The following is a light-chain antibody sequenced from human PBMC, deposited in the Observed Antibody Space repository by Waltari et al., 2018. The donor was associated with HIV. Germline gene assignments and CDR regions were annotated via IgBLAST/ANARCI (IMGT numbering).Light chain of an antibody. J-gene: IGLJ2*01. CDR1: MLGAQY. V-gene: IGLV3-1*01. CDR2: KDG. CDR3: QAWDSDTPKV. Sequence: SYELTQPPSVSVSPGKTASIPCSGDMLGAQYPCWYLQKTGQNPVLVIYKDGKRPSEIPGRFSGFNSGNTATLTISGTQAMDEADYYCQAWDSDTPKVFGGGTKLTVL.